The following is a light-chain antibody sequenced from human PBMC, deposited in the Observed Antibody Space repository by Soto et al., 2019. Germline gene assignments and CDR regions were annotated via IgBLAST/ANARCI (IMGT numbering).Light chain of an antibody. CDR3: SSYTSSSTLEVV. Sequence: QSALTQPVSVSGSPGQSITISCTATSSDVGDYNYVSWYQHHPGKAPKLMIYDVTNRPSGVSTRFSGSKSGNTASLTISGLQAEDEADYYCSSYTSSSTLEVVFGGGTKLTVL. CDR2: DVT. J-gene: IGLJ2*01. V-gene: IGLV2-14*03. CDR1: SSDVGDYNY.